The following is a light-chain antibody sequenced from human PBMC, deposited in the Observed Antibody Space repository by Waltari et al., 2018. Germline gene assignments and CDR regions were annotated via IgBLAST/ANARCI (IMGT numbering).Light chain of an antibody. CDR1: EGLVHRDGTTY. Sequence: DVAMTQSPLFLPVTLGQPASISCSSSEGLVHRDGTTYLNWFNQSPGQSPRRLIYKVSNRDSGVPDRFSGSGSGTDFTLKISRVEAEDVGVYYCMQGTFWPYTFGQGTKLEIK. J-gene: IGKJ2*01. CDR2: KVS. V-gene: IGKV2-30*02. CDR3: MQGTFWPYT.